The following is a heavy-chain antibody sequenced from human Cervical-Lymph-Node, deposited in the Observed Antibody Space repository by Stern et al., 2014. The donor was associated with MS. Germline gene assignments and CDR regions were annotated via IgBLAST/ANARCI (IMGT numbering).Heavy chain of an antibody. CDR3: ALGGFGHYFEY. CDR1: GGTFSSSD. V-gene: IGHV1-69*01. D-gene: IGHD3-10*01. J-gene: IGHJ4*02. Sequence: VQLVESGAEVQKPGSSVKVSCRASGGTFSSSDISWGRQAHGQGLEWMGGIIPIIGTANYAQKYQGRVTITADESTSTAYMELSSLRSEDTAIYYCALGGFGHYFEYWGQGTLVTVSS. CDR2: IIPIIGTA.